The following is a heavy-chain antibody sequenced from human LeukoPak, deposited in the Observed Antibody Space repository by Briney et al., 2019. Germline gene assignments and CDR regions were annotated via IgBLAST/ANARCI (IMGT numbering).Heavy chain of an antibody. CDR3: ARGLGFWSGPTVYYYMDV. Sequence: PSETLSLTCAVYGGSFSGYYWSWIRQPPGKGLEWIGEINHSGSTNYNPSLKSRVTILVDTSKNQFSLKLSSVTAADTAVYYCARGLGFWSGPTVYYYMDVWGKGTTVTVSS. J-gene: IGHJ6*03. D-gene: IGHD3-3*01. CDR2: INHSGST. CDR1: GGSFSGYY. V-gene: IGHV4-34*01.